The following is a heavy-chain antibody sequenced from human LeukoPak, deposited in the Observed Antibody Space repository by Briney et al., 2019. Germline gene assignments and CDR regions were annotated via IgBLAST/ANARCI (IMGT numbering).Heavy chain of an antibody. J-gene: IGHJ4*02. CDR1: GGTFSSYA. Sequence: SVRVSCKASGGTFSSYAISWVRQAPGQGLEWMGGIIPIFGTANYAQKFQGRVTITADESTSTAYMELSSLRSEDTAVYYCARGGSSGWPSEYYFDYWGQGTLVTVSS. CDR3: ARGGSSGWPSEYYFDY. V-gene: IGHV1-69*13. D-gene: IGHD6-19*01. CDR2: IIPIFGTA.